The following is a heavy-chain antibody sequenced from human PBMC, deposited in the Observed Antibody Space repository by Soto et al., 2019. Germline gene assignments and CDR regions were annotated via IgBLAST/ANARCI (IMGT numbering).Heavy chain of an antibody. V-gene: IGHV3-30*18. J-gene: IGHJ4*02. CDR1: GFTFSSYG. CDR3: AKVGPPKWEENQPFDY. Sequence: PGGSLRLSCAASGFTFSSYGMHWVRQAPGKGLEWVAVISYDGSNKYYADSVKGRFTISRDNSKNTLYLKMNSLRAEDTAVYYCAKVGPPKWEENQPFDYWGQGTLVTVSS. D-gene: IGHD1-26*01. CDR2: ISYDGSNK.